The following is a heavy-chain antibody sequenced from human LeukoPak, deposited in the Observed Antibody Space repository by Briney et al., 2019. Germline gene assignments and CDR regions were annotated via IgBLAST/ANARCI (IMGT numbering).Heavy chain of an antibody. CDR2: IYPGDSDT. CDR3: ARHLAGGGSCYSDDCYYYYMDV. D-gene: IGHD2-15*01. CDR1: GYSFTSYW. Sequence: GESLKISCKGSGYSFTSYWIGWVRQMPGKGLEWMGIIYPGDSDTRYSPSFQGQVTISADKSISTAYLQWSSLKASDTAMYYCARHLAGGGSCYSDDCYYYYMDVRGKGTTVTVSS. V-gene: IGHV5-51*01. J-gene: IGHJ6*03.